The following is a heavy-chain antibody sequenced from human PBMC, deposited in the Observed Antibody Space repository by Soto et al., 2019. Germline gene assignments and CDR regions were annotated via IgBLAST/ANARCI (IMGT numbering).Heavy chain of an antibody. CDR3: ARHWASGSYKGDYYYGMDV. J-gene: IGHJ6*02. D-gene: IGHD3-10*01. CDR1: GYTFTSYN. Sequence: QVQLVQSGAEVKKPGASVKVSCKASGYTFTSYNFNWVRQATGQGLEWMGWMNPNSGNTGYAQKFQGRVTMTRNTSIRTAYIELSSLSSEDTAVYYCARHWASGSYKGDYYYGMDVWGQGTTVSVSS. V-gene: IGHV1-8*01. CDR2: MNPNSGNT.